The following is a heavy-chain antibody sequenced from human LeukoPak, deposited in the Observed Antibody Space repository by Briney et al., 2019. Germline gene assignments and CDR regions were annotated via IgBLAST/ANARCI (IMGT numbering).Heavy chain of an antibody. V-gene: IGHV1-18*01. CDR2: ISAYNGNT. CDR1: GYTFTSYG. D-gene: IGHD3-22*01. J-gene: IGHJ4*02. Sequence: ASVKVSCKASGYTFTSYGISWVRQAPGQGLEWMGWISAYNGNTNYAQKLQGRVTMTTDTSTSTAYMELRSLRSDDTAVYYCARDRGFYYDSSGYYYDYWGQGTLITVSS. CDR3: ARDRGFYYDSSGYYYDY.